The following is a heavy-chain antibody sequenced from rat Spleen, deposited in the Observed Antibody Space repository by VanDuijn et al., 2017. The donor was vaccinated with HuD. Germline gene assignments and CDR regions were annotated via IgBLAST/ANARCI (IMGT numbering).Heavy chain of an antibody. CDR1: GFSLTSHS. Sequence: QVQLKESGPGLVQPSQTLSLTCTVSGFSLTSHSVHWVRQPPGQGLEWMGGIWGDGSTDYNSALKSRLSISRDTSKSQVFLKRNSLQTDDTAIYFCTFGDEVMDAWGQGASVTVSS. D-gene: IGHD1-1*01. V-gene: IGHV2-1*01. CDR3: TFGDEVMDA. CDR2: IWGDGST. J-gene: IGHJ4*01.